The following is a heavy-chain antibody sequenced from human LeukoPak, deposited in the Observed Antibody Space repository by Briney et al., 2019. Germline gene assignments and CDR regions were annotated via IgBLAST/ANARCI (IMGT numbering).Heavy chain of an antibody. Sequence: SETLSLTCTVSGGSISSYYWSWIQQPAGKGLEWIGRIYTSGSTNYNPSLKSRVTMSVDTSKNQFSLKLSSVTAADTAVYYCARDLNQFGELSYYFDYWGQGTLVTVSS. V-gene: IGHV4-4*07. D-gene: IGHD3-10*01. CDR2: IYTSGST. J-gene: IGHJ4*02. CDR3: ARDLNQFGELSYYFDY. CDR1: GGSISSYY.